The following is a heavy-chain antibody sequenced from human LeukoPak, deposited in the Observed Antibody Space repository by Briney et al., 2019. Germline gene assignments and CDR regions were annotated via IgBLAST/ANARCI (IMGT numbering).Heavy chain of an antibody. Sequence: ASVRVSCKASGYVFTGYYIHWVRQAPGQGLEWMGWINPNSGGTNYAQKFQGRVTMTRDTSISTAYMELSRLRSDDTAVYYCAAASGSSIVVVITTFDAFDIWGQGTMVTVSS. CDR3: AAASGSSIVVVITTFDAFDI. V-gene: IGHV1-2*02. CDR1: GYVFTGYY. J-gene: IGHJ3*02. CDR2: INPNSGGT. D-gene: IGHD3-22*01.